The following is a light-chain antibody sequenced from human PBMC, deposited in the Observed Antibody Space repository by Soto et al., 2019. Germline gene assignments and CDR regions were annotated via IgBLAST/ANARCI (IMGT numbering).Light chain of an antibody. J-gene: IGLJ1*01. CDR3: CSYAGSSTHV. V-gene: IGLV2-23*01. CDR1: RSDVGGYNL. CDR2: EGT. Sequence: QSALTQPASVSGSPGQSITISCTGTRSDVGGYNLVSWYQQHTGKAPKLMIYEGTKRPSGVSNRFSGSKSGARASLTISGLQAEDEADYYCCSYAGSSTHVFGTGTKVTVL.